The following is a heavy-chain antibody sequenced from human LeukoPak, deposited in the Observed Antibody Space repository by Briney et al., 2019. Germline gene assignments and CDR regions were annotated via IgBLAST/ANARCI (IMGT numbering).Heavy chain of an antibody. D-gene: IGHD3-16*02. CDR2: FDPEDGET. J-gene: IGHJ3*02. CDR3: ATTYDYVWGGYRQRGAFDI. V-gene: IGHV1-24*01. CDR1: GYTLTELS. Sequence: GASVKVSCKVSGYTLTELSMHWVRQAPGKGLEWMGGFDPEDGETIYAQKFQGRVTMTEDTSTDTAYMELSSLRSEDTAVYYCATTYDYVWGGYRQRGAFDIWGQGTMVTVSS.